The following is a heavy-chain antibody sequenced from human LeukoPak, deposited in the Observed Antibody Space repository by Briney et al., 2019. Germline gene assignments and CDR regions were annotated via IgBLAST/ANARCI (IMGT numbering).Heavy chain of an antibody. CDR1: GFSLTSNG. Sequence: PGGSLRLSCAASGFSLTSNGMHWVPQAPGKGLEGVAFISHDGNKKYYADSVKGRFTVSRDSSRSTLILQMDSLRRDDTAVYYCARDIRVRYMPMVRAVEYYQYHAMDVWGQGTTVTVYS. CDR2: ISHDGNKK. D-gene: IGHD3-10*01. V-gene: IGHV3-30*03. CDR3: ARDIRVRYMPMVRAVEYYQYHAMDV. J-gene: IGHJ6*02.